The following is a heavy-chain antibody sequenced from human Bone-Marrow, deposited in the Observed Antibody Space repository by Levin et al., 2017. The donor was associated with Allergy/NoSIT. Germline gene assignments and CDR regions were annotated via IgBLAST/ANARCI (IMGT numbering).Heavy chain of an antibody. J-gene: IGHJ4*02. CDR3: ARHVWGGFEGPAAIDDYFDY. V-gene: IGHV4-39*01. Sequence: SETLSLTCTVSGGSITSSTYYWGWIRQPPGKGLEWIGSMYYSGSTYYNPSLKSRVTISVDTSKNQFSLKLSSVTAADTAVYYCARHVWGGFEGPAAIDDYFDYWGQGTLVTVSS. CDR2: MYYSGST. CDR1: GGSITSSTYY. D-gene: IGHD2-2*01.